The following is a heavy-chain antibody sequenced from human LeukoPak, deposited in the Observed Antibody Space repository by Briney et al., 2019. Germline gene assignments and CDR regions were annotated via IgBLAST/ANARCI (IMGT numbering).Heavy chain of an antibody. V-gene: IGHV3-72*01. CDR2: SRNKANSDTT. CDR3: TRGYSGTYIYAFDI. D-gene: IGHD1-26*01. Sequence: GGSLRLSCAASGFTFSDHHIDWVRQAPGKGLEWVGRSRNKANSDTTEYAASVKGRFTISRKDSKNSLFLQMNSLKTEDTAVYYCTRGYSGTYIYAFDIWGQGTMVIVSS. J-gene: IGHJ3*02. CDR1: GFTFSDHH.